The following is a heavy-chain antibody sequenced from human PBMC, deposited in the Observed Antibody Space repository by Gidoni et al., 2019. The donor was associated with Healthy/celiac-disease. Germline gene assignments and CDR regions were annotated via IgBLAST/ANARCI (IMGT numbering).Heavy chain of an antibody. CDR2: INWNVGST. D-gene: IGHD2-15*01. J-gene: IGHJ4*02. Sequence: EVKLVEYGGGVVRPGGSLSISCAASGFTFDYYGMSWVRQASGKVLDGFSGINWNVGSTSYADSVKGRFTISRDNAKNSLYLQMNILRADDTALYHWARYCSGGSCFGYWGQGTLVTVSS. CDR1: GFTFDYYG. CDR3: ARYCSGGSCFGY. V-gene: IGHV3-20*01.